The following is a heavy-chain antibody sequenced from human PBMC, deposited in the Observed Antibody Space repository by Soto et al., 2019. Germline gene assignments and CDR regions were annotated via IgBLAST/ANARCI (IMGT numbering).Heavy chain of an antibody. CDR2: IYYSGST. Sequence: SETLSLTCTVSGGSISSSSYYWGWIRQPPGKGLEWIGSIYYSGSTYYNPSLKSRVTISVDTSKNQFSLKLSSVTAADTAVYYCARRGYSYNFDYWGQGTLVTVSS. CDR3: ARRGYSYNFDY. J-gene: IGHJ4*02. D-gene: IGHD5-18*01. V-gene: IGHV4-39*01. CDR1: GGSISSSSYY.